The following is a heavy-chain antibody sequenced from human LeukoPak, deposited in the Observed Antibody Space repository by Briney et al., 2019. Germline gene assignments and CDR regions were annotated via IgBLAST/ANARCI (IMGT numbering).Heavy chain of an antibody. D-gene: IGHD6-13*01. V-gene: IGHV3-21*01. Sequence: PGGSLRLSCAASGFTFSSYSMNSVRQAPGKGLEWVSSISSSSSYIYYADSVKGRFTISRDNAKNSPYLQMNSLRAEDTAVYYCARDSPGIAAADPDAFDIWGQGTMVTVSS. CDR1: GFTFSSYS. CDR2: ISSSSSYI. J-gene: IGHJ3*02. CDR3: ARDSPGIAAADPDAFDI.